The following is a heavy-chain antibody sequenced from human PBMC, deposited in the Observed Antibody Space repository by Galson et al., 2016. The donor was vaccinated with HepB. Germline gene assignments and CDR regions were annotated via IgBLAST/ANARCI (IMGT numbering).Heavy chain of an antibody. CDR1: GFTSSSYD. V-gene: IGHV3-13*01. J-gene: IGHJ6*02. CDR2: IDTDGDT. CDR3: ASFFDGMDV. D-gene: IGHD2/OR15-2a*01. Sequence: SLRLSCAASGFTSSSYDMHWVRQGRGKGLEWVSVIDTDGDTYYSGSVKGRFTISRENAKNSLYLQMNSLRAEDTAVYYCASFFDGMDVWGQGTTVTVSS.